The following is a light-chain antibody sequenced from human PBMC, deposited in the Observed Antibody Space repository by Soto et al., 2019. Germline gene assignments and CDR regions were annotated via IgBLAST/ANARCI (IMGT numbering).Light chain of an antibody. Sequence: PGERSTLSCRASQRVSSSYLGWYQQKPGQAPRLLIYDASSRATGIPDRFSGSGSGTDFTLTITRLEPEDFAVYFCHQYGSAPRTFGQGTKVDIK. CDR2: DAS. CDR1: QRVSSSY. CDR3: HQYGSAPRT. J-gene: IGKJ1*01. V-gene: IGKV3-20*01.